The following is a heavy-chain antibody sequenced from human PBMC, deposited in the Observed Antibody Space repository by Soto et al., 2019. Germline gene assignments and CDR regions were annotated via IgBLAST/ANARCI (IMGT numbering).Heavy chain of an antibody. J-gene: IGHJ3*02. CDR1: GFTFSSYE. CDR2: ISSSGSTI. D-gene: IGHD3-22*01. V-gene: IGHV3-48*03. Sequence: GGSLRLSCAASGFTFSSYEMNWVHQAPGKGLEWVSYISSSGSTIYYADSVKGRFTISRDNAKNSLYLQMNSLRAEDTAVYYCARSAGYYYDSSGYPGDDAFDIWGQGTMVTVSS. CDR3: ARSAGYYYDSSGYPGDDAFDI.